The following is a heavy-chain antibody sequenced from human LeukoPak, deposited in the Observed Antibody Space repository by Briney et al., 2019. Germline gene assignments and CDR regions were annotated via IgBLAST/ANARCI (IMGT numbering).Heavy chain of an antibody. D-gene: IGHD3-22*01. CDR1: GGSISSSRYY. CDR3: ARGRGSPYYVEAFDV. V-gene: IGHV4-39*01. Sequence: SETLSLTCTVSGGSISSSRYYWAWIRQPPGKGLDWIGSISYSGSTYYNSSLKSRLTISVDTSKNQFSLRLYSLTAADTAVYYCARGRGSPYYVEAFDVWGQGTVVTVSS. CDR2: ISYSGST. J-gene: IGHJ3*01.